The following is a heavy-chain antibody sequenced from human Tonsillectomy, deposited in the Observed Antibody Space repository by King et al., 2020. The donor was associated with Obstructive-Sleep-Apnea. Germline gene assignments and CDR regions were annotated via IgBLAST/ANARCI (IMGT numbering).Heavy chain of an antibody. D-gene: IGHD3-10*01. CDR2: ISWHSGSI. J-gene: IGHJ3*02. Sequence: VQLVESGGGFVQAGRSLRRSCGASGFTFDYYAMHWVRQAPVKGLEWVSGISWHSGSIVYAYSVKGRFTIPRVNAKNSLYLQMNRLRAEDTALDYCAKDIYYGSGSYDSNAFDIWGQGTMVTVSS. V-gene: IGHV3-9*01. CDR3: AKDIYYGSGSYDSNAFDI. CDR1: GFTFDYYA.